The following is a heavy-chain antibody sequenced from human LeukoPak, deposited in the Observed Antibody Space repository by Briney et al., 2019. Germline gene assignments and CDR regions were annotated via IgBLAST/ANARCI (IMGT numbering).Heavy chain of an antibody. Sequence: GGSLRLSCAASGFTFSNAYMSWVRQAPGKGLEWVGRIKTKIDGGTTDYAAPVKGRFTISRDDSKNTLYLQMNSLKTEDTAVYYCTTSRWFTYYFDYWGQGAWSPSPQ. CDR1: GFTFSNAY. V-gene: IGHV3-15*01. J-gene: IGHJ4*02. CDR2: IKTKIDGGTT. CDR3: TTSRWFTYYFDY. D-gene: IGHD2-15*01.